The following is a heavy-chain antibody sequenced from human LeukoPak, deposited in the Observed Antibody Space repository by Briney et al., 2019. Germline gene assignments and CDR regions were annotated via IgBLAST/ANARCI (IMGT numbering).Heavy chain of an antibody. CDR2: VSYDGSTI. CDR3: VRRSPAGCLDY. D-gene: IGHD6-13*01. Sequence: GGSLGLSCAASGFTFNTYAMHWVRQTPGKGLEWVAVVSYDGSTIYYADSVKGRFTISRDNSKNTLHLEMNSLRVEDTAVYYCVRRSPAGCLDYWGQGTLVTVSS. CDR1: GFTFNTYA. J-gene: IGHJ4*02. V-gene: IGHV3-30-3*01.